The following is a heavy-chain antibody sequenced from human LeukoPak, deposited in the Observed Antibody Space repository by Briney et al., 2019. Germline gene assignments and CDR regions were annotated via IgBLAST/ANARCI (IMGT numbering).Heavy chain of an antibody. V-gene: IGHV3-30*18. J-gene: IGHJ4*02. CDR3: AKAARGYSYGPSGYYFDY. Sequence: GGSLRLSCAASGFTFSSYGMHWVRQAPGKGLEWVAVISYDGSNKYYADSVKGRFTISRVNSKNTLYLQMNSLRAEDTAVYYCAKAARGYSYGPSGYYFDYWGQGTLVTVSS. D-gene: IGHD5-18*01. CDR2: ISYDGSNK. CDR1: GFTFSSYG.